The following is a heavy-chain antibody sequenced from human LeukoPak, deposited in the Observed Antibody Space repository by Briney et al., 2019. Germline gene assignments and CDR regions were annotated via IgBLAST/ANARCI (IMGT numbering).Heavy chain of an antibody. CDR2: IYRRGST. Sequence: PSETLSLTCTVSGYSISSGYYWGWIRQSPGKGLEWIGNIYRRGSTYYNPSLKSRVTISVDTSKNQFSLKLSSVTAADTAVYYCARRSSSWGQIDYWGQGTLVTVSS. J-gene: IGHJ4*02. V-gene: IGHV4-38-2*02. D-gene: IGHD6-13*01. CDR3: ARRSSSWGQIDY. CDR1: GYSISSGYY.